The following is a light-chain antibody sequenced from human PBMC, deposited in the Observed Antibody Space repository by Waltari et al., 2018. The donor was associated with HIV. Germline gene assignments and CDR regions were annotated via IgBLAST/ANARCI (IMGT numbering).Light chain of an antibody. Sequence: QSALTQPRSVSGSPGQSVTISCTGPSSDVGGYHSVSCYQQHPGKAPKLIIYDVSKRPSGVPDRFSGSKSGNTASLTISGLQAEDEADYYCCSYAGSYRGVFGGGTKLTVL. CDR3: CSYAGSYRGV. CDR1: SSDVGGYHS. CDR2: DVS. J-gene: IGLJ2*01. V-gene: IGLV2-11*01.